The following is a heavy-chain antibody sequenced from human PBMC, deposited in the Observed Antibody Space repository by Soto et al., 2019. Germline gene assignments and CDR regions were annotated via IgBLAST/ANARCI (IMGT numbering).Heavy chain of an antibody. J-gene: IGHJ4*02. CDR1: GFIFSNAW. CDR2: IKSKTDGGTT. CDR3: TTDRFSVSPD. Sequence: PEGSLRLSCAASGFIFSNAWMNWVRQAPGKGLEWVGRIKSKTDGGTTDYAAPVKGRFTISRDDSKTTLYLQMNSLKSEDTAVYYCTTDRFSVSPDWGLGTLVTVSS. V-gene: IGHV3-15*01. D-gene: IGHD3-3*01.